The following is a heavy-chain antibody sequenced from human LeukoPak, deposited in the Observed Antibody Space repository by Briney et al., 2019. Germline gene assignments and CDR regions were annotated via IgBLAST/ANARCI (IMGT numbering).Heavy chain of an antibody. J-gene: IGHJ4*02. CDR1: GFTFSSYS. CDR2: IKHDGGEK. CDR3: ARGYYDSSGYYLSFDY. Sequence: PGGSLRLSCAASGFTFSSYSMNWVRQAPGKGLEWVANIKHDGGEKYYVESVKGRLTVSRDNAKNSLYLQMNSLRVEDTSVYYCARGYYDSSGYYLSFDYWGQGTLVTVSS. D-gene: IGHD3-22*01. V-gene: IGHV3-7*01.